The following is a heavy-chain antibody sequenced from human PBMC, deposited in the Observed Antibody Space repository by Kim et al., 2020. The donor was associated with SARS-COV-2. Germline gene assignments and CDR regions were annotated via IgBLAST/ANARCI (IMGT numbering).Heavy chain of an antibody. CDR3: ARDSLNYYDSSGYYYFLSGYFDY. CDR2: ISYDGSNK. Sequence: GGSLRLSCAASGFTFSSYAMHWVRQAPGKGLEWVAVISYDGSNKYYADSVKGRFTISRDNSKNTLYLQMNSLRAEDTAVYYCARDSLNYYDSSGYYYFLSGYFDYWGQGTLVTVSS. J-gene: IGHJ4*02. V-gene: IGHV3-30-3*01. CDR1: GFTFSSYA. D-gene: IGHD3-22*01.